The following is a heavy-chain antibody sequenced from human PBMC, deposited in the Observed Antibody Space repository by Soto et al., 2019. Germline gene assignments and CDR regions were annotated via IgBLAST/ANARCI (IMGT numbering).Heavy chain of an antibody. J-gene: IGHJ4*02. CDR2: MNPNSGNT. CDR1: GYTFTSYD. V-gene: IGHV1-8*01. Sequence: GASVKVSCKASGYTFTSYDINWVRQATGQGLEWMGWMNPNSGNTGYAQKFQGRVTMTRNTSISTAYMELSSLRSEDTAVYYCAIMTYYDFWSGYKYYFDYWGQGTLVTVSS. D-gene: IGHD3-3*01. CDR3: AIMTYYDFWSGYKYYFDY.